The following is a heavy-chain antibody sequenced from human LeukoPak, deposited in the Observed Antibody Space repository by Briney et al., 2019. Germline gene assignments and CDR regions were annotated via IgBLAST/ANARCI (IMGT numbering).Heavy chain of an antibody. D-gene: IGHD6-19*01. CDR1: GFTFSSYS. Sequence: GGSLRLSCAVSGFTFSSYSMSWVRQAPGKGLNWVSSISSSDTYKYYADSVKGRFTISRDNAKNSLYLQMNSLRAQDTAVYYCAKGKDSVAGATNDYWGQGTLVTVSS. CDR2: ISSSDTYK. CDR3: AKGKDSVAGATNDY. J-gene: IGHJ4*02. V-gene: IGHV3-21*01.